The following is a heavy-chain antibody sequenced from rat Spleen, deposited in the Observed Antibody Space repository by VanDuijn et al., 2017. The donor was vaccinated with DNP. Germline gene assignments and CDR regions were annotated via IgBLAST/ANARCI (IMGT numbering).Heavy chain of an antibody. D-gene: IGHD4-3*01. CDR3: VRWYNSGHYFDY. V-gene: IGHV5-25*01. J-gene: IGHJ2*01. Sequence: EVQLVESGGGLVQPGRSMKLSCAASGFTFSNSDMAWVRQAPKKGLEWVATISSSGRKSYYPDSVKGRFAISRDNAKSSLYLQMNSLKSEDTATYYCVRWYNSGHYFDYWGQGVMVTVSS. CDR2: ISSSGRKS. CDR1: GFTFSNSD.